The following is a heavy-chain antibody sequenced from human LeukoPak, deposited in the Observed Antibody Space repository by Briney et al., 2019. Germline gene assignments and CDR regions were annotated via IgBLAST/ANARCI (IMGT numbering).Heavy chain of an antibody. CDR1: GGSISSYY. CDR3: ARRVVGGPFDY. V-gene: IGHV4-59*01. CDR2: IYYSGST. D-gene: IGHD4-23*01. J-gene: IGHJ4*02. Sequence: SETLSLTCTVSGGSISSYYWSWIRPPPGKGLEWIGYIYYSGSTNYNPSLKSRVTISVDTSKIQFSLKLSTVTAADTAVYYCARRVVGGPFDYWGQGTLVTVSS.